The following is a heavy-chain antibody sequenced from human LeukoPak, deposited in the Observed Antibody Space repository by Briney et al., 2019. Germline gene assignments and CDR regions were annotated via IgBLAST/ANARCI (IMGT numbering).Heavy chain of an antibody. J-gene: IGHJ4*02. D-gene: IGHD6-13*01. V-gene: IGHV4-39*01. Sequence: SETLSLTCTVSGGSISSSSYYWGWIRQPPGKGLEWIGSIYYSGSTYYNPSLKSRVTISVDTSKNQFSLKLSSVTAADTAVYYCASKIRAAAEYDYWGQGTPVTVSS. CDR3: ASKIRAAAEYDY. CDR2: IYYSGST. CDR1: GGSISSSSYY.